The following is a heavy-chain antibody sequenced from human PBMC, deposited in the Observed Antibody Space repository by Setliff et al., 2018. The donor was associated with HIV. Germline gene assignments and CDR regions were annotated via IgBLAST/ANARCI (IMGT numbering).Heavy chain of an antibody. V-gene: IGHV4-59*04. CDR3: FLFYDDRSGFYWD. CDR2: FYYSGST. J-gene: IGHJ4*02. Sequence: SETLSLTCTVSGGSISSHYWSWIRQPPGKGLEWIGSFYYSGSTSYNPSLKSRVTMAVDTSKKQFSLKLKSVSAADTAVYYCFLFYDDRSGFYWDWGQGTPVTVSS. D-gene: IGHD3-22*01. CDR1: GGSISSHY.